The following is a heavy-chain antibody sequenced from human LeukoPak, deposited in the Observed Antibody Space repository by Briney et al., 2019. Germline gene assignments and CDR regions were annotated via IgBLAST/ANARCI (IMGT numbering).Heavy chain of an antibody. V-gene: IGHV4-39*01. D-gene: IGHD3-16*01. J-gene: IGHJ3*02. CDR1: GGSISSSSYY. CDR2: IYYSGST. Sequence: SETLSLTCTVSGGSISSSSYYWGWIRQPPGTGLEWIGSIYYSGSTYYNPSLKSRVTISVDTSKNQFSLKLSSVTAADTAVYYCASMGGSVSDAFDIWGQGTMVTVSS. CDR3: ASMGGSVSDAFDI.